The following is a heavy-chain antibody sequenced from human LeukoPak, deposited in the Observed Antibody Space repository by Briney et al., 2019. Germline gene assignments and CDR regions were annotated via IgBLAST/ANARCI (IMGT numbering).Heavy chain of an antibody. Sequence: PSETLSLTCTVSGGSISSSSYYWGWIRQPPGKGLEWIGSIYYSGSTYYNPSLKSRVTISVDTCKNQFSLRLSSVTAADTAVYYCARENSGSYREFDYWGQGTLVTVSS. D-gene: IGHD1-26*01. CDR1: GGSISSSSYY. V-gene: IGHV4-39*07. CDR2: IYYSGST. J-gene: IGHJ4*02. CDR3: ARENSGSYREFDY.